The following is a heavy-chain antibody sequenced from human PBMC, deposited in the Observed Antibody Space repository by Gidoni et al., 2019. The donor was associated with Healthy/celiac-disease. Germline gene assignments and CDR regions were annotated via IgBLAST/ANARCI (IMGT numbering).Heavy chain of an antibody. Sequence: QVTLRESGPALVKPTQTLTLTCTFSGFSLSTSGMCVSWIRQPPGKALEWLALIVGTMNNYNSTPLRTGLTFSKTTPKTRVVLTLTNMNPVDTATNYLARSISGYDSDFNYWAQGTLVTVSS. CDR1: GFSLSTSGMC. V-gene: IGHV2-70*01. CDR3: ARSISGYDSDFNY. CDR2: IVGTMNN. D-gene: IGHD5-12*01. J-gene: IGHJ4*02.